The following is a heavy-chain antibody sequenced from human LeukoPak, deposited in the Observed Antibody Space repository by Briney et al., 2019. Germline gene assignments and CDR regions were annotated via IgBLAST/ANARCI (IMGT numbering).Heavy chain of an antibody. J-gene: IGHJ6*04. D-gene: IGHD3-10*02. CDR2: ISSSSSYI. CDR1: GFTFSSYS. CDR3: AELGITMIGGV. V-gene: IGHV3-21*01. Sequence: GGSLRLSCAASGFTFSSYSRNWVRQAPGKGLEWVSSISSSSSYIYYADSLKGRFTISRDNAKNSLYLQMNSLRAEETAVYYCAELGITMIGGVWGKGTTVTISS.